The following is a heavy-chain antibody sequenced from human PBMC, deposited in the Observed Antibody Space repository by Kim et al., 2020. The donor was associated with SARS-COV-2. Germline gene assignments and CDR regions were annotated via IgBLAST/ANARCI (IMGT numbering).Heavy chain of an antibody. V-gene: IGHV3-73*01. CDR2: IRSKANNYAT. CDR1: GFTFSDSP. D-gene: IGHD2-21*01. Sequence: GGSLRLSCAASGFTFSDSPIHWVRQASGKGLEWVGRIRSKANNYATAYGASAKGRFTISRDDSKNTAYLLMNSLKTEDTAVYYCTGWASCGGDCWGQGTLVTVSS. J-gene: IGHJ4*02. CDR3: TGWASCGGDC.